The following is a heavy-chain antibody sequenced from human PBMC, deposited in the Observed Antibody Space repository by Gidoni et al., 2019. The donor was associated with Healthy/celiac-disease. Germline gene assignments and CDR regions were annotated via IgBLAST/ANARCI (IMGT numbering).Heavy chain of an antibody. CDR2: IDPSDSYT. J-gene: IGHJ3*02. V-gene: IGHV5-10-1*03. CDR3: ARDTGDTSLNDAFDI. D-gene: IGHD1-26*01. CDR1: GYSFTSYW. Sequence: EVQLVQSGAEVKKPGESLRISCKGSGYSFTSYWISWVRQMPGKGLEWMGRIDPSDSYTNYSPSFQGHVTISADKSISTAYLQWSSRKASDTAMYYCARDTGDTSLNDAFDIWGQGTMVTVSS.